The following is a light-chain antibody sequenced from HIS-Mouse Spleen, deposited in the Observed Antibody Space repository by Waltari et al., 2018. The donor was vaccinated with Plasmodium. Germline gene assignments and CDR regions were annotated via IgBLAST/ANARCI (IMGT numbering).Light chain of an antibody. CDR2: KAS. CDR3: QQYNSYSWT. J-gene: IGKJ1*01. V-gene: IGKV1-5*03. CDR1: QSISRR. Sequence: DIQMTQSPSTLSASVGDRVTSTCRASQSISRRLAWYQQKPGKAPKLLIYKASSLESGVPSRFSGSGSGTEFTLTISSLQPDDFATYYCQQYNSYSWTFGQGTKVEIK.